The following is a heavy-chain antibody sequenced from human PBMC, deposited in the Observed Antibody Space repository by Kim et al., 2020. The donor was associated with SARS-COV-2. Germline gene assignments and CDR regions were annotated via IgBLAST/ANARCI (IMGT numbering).Heavy chain of an antibody. V-gene: IGHV4-39*02. J-gene: IGHJ5*01. CDR2: IFYTGQP. D-gene: IGHD3-10*01. CDR1: GDSIDNFNFY. CDR3: ARRRGSSSSGGDWVDS. Sequence: SETLSLTCAVSGDSIDNFNFYWDWVRQSPGKALEWIGSIFYTGQPYYSPSLKSRVTLLLDTSERHFSLTLASVTSTDSGVYFCARRRGSSSSGGDWVDS.